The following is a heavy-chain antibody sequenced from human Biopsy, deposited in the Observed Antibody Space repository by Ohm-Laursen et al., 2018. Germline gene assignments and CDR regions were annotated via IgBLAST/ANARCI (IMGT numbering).Heavy chain of an antibody. CDR3: GNEVHGRDY. CDR1: GKTFSDYQ. Sequence: SDTLSLTCAVFGKTFSDYQWSWIRQPPGKGLEWIGQINQAGTTNYNPSLKSRVSISADASKYEFSLRLTSVNAADTAVYLCGNEVHGRDYWGLGAQVTVSS. J-gene: IGHJ4*02. CDR2: INQAGTT. D-gene: IGHD2-15*01. V-gene: IGHV4-34*08.